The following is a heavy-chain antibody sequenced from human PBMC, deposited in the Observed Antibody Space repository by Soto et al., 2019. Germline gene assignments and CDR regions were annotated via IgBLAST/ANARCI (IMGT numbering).Heavy chain of an antibody. CDR3: AKHAEYQLVSLFDP. Sequence: EVQLLESGGGLVQPGGSLRLSCAVSGFSFSTYAMSWVRQAPGKGLEWVSGISAGGGNTYYADSVRGRFTISRDNSKDTLYLQIPSLRAEDTAFYYCAKHAEYQLVSLFDPWGQGTLVTVSS. D-gene: IGHD2-2*01. V-gene: IGHV3-23*01. J-gene: IGHJ5*02. CDR2: ISAGGGNT. CDR1: GFSFSTYA.